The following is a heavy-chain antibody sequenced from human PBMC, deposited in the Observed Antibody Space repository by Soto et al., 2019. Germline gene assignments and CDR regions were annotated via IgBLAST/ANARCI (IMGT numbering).Heavy chain of an antibody. D-gene: IGHD2-15*01. CDR3: ARDGLGGGSYGLGEDY. CDR2: IYYSGDT. Sequence: SETLSLTCTVSGDSVSSGSYYWSWIRQPPGKGLEWLGYIYYSGDTHYNPSLHSRITMSVDTSKNQFSLRLSSVTAADTAVYYCARDGLGGGSYGLGEDYWGQGTLVTVTA. V-gene: IGHV4-61*01. J-gene: IGHJ4*02. CDR1: GDSVSSGSYY.